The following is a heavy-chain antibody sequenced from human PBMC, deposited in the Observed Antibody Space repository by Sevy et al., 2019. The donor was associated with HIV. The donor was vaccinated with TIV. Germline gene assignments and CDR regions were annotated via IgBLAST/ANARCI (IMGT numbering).Heavy chain of an antibody. CDR3: AKNPVEWLGYNYYYMDV. J-gene: IGHJ6*03. D-gene: IGHD3-3*01. Sequence: GGSLRLSCAASGFTFSSYAMSWVRQAPGKGLEWVSGINSSGGSTYYADSVKGRFTISRDNSKNTLYLQMSSLRPEDTAVYFCAKNPVEWLGYNYYYMDVWGQGATVSVSS. V-gene: IGHV3-23*01. CDR1: GFTFSSYA. CDR2: INSSGGST.